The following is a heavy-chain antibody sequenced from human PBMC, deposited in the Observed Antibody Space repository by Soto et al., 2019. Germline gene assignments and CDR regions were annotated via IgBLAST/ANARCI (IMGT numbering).Heavy chain of an antibody. D-gene: IGHD1-1*01. Sequence: GASVKVSCKASGYTFSSYAMHGVRQAPGQRLEWMGWINAGNGNTKYSQKFQGRVTITRDTSASTAYMELNSLRDEDTALYYCAKAQNLLEASWFDPWGQGTLVTVSS. V-gene: IGHV1-3*01. CDR2: INAGNGNT. J-gene: IGHJ5*02. CDR3: AKAQNLLEASWFDP. CDR1: GYTFSSYA.